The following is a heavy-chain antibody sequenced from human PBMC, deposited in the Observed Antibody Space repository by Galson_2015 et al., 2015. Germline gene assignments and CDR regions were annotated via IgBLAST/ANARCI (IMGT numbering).Heavy chain of an antibody. J-gene: IGHJ4*02. CDR3: ARELGGTYYFDY. CDR2: INPSGAAT. V-gene: IGHV1-46*04. CDR1: GYTFTNYF. Sequence: VKVSCKASGYTFTNYFIQWVRQAPGQGLEWVGAINPSGAATFYAQKLQGRVTMTRDTPTSTVYVELSSLGSEDTAVYYCARELGGTYYFDYWGLGTLVTVSS. D-gene: IGHD3-10*01.